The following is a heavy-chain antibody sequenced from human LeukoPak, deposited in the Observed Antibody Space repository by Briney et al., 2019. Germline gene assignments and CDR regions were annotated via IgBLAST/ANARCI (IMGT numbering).Heavy chain of an antibody. CDR3: ARECADSRAA. J-gene: IGHJ1*01. V-gene: IGHV3-53*04. CDR2: IYTGGTT. D-gene: IGHD2-21*02. CDR1: GFTVNNNY. Sequence: PGGSLRLSCAASGFTVNNNYMSWVRQAPGKGLEWVSVIYTGGTTYYADSVKGRFTISRHNSNNTLYLQMNSLRPEDTGVYFCARECADSRAAWGQGTLVTVSS.